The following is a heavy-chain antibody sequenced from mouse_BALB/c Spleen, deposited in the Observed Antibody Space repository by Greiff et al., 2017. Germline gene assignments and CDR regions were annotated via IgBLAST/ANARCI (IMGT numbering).Heavy chain of an antibody. CDR2: ISYDGSN. J-gene: IGHJ4*01. Sequence: EVKLQESGPGLVKPSQSLSLTCSVTGYSITSGYYWNWIRQFPGNKLEWMGYISYDGSNNYNPSLKNRISITRDTSKNQFFLKLNSVTTEDTATYYCARANGPYAMDYWGQGTSVTVSS. CDR1: GYSITSGYY. V-gene: IGHV3-6*02. CDR3: ARANGPYAMDY.